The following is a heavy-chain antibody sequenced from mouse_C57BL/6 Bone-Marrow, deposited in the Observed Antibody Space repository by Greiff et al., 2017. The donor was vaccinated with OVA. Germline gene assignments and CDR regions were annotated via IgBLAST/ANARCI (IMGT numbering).Heavy chain of an antibody. Sequence: VQLVESGPGLVAPSQSLSITCTVSGFSLTSYAISWVRQPPGKGLEWLGVIWTGGGTNYNSALKSRLSISKDNSKCQVFLKMNSLQTDDTARYYCARPIYDGYSYYFDYWGQGTTLTVSS. D-gene: IGHD2-3*01. CDR1: GFSLTSYA. CDR2: IWTGGGT. CDR3: ARPIYDGYSYYFDY. J-gene: IGHJ2*01. V-gene: IGHV2-9-1*01.